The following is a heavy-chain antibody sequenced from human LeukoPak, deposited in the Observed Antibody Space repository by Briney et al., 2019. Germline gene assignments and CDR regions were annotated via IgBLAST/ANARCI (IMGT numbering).Heavy chain of an antibody. Sequence: GGSLRLSCAASGFAFNTYAMSWVRQAPGKGLEWVSGISSSGASTYSADSVKGRFTISRDNSKNTLYLQMNSLRAEDTAVYYCAWSSPFDYWGQGTLVTVSS. CDR1: GFAFNTYA. CDR3: AWSSPFDY. V-gene: IGHV3-23*01. CDR2: ISSSGAST. D-gene: IGHD3-10*01. J-gene: IGHJ4*02.